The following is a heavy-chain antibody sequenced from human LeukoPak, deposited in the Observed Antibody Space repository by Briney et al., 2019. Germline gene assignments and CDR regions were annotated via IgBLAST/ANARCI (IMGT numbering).Heavy chain of an antibody. Sequence: RPSETLSLTCTVSGGSFSGYYWSWIRQPPGKGLEWIGEINHSGSTNYNPSLKSRVTISVDTSKNQFSLKLSSVTAADTAVYYCARISKFPTRDFWSGYYMMGYYFDYWGQGTLVTVSS. CDR1: GGSFSGYY. J-gene: IGHJ4*02. CDR3: ARISKFPTRDFWSGYYMMGYYFDY. D-gene: IGHD3-3*01. V-gene: IGHV4-34*01. CDR2: INHSGST.